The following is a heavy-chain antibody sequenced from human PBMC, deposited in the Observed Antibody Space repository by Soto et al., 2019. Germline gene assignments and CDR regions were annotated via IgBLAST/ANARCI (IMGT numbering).Heavy chain of an antibody. Sequence: PGGSLRLSCAASGFTFSSYAMHWVRQAPGKGLEWVAVISYDGSNKYYADSVKGRFTISGDNSKNTLYLQMNSLRAEDTAVYYCARPARIAVAGTNSWFDPWGQGTLVTVSS. D-gene: IGHD6-19*01. CDR3: ARPARIAVAGTNSWFDP. J-gene: IGHJ5*02. CDR1: GFTFSSYA. CDR2: ISYDGSNK. V-gene: IGHV3-30-3*01.